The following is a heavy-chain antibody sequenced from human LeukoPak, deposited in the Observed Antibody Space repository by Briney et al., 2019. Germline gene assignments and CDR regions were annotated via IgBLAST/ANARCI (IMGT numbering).Heavy chain of an antibody. J-gene: IGHJ2*01. Sequence: ASVKVSCKPSGYTFTGFCIHWVRQAPGQGLEWMGWISPNSGGTDYAQRFQGRVTMTRDTSISTAYMELSSLRSDDTAVYYCAIQPWGSGNNWYFDLWGRGTLVTVSS. V-gene: IGHV1-2*02. CDR2: ISPNSGGT. D-gene: IGHD7-27*01. CDR1: GYTFTGFC. CDR3: AIQPWGSGNNWYFDL.